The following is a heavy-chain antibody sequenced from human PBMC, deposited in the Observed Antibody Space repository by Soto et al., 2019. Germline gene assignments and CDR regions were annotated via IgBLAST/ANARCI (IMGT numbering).Heavy chain of an antibody. CDR1: GGSISSYY. J-gene: IGHJ4*02. CDR3: ARSQWLGSYYYDY. CDR2: IYYSGST. D-gene: IGHD6-19*01. V-gene: IGHV4-59*01. Sequence: QVQLQESGPGLVKPSETLSLTCTVSGGSISSYYWSWIRQPPGKGLEWIGYIYYSGSTNYNPSLKSRVTISVDTSKNQFSLKLSSVTAADTAVYYCARSQWLGSYYYDYLGQGTLVTVSS.